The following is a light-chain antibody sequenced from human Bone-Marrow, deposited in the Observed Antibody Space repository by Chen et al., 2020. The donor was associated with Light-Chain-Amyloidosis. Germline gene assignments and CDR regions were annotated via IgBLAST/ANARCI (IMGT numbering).Light chain of an antibody. J-gene: IGLJ1*01. Sequence: QSALTQPRSVSGSPGQSVPLSCTGTSSDVGFYNSVSWYQQYPGNAPKLMIFDVTKRPSGVPDRFSGSKSGNTASLTISGRQADDEADYYCGSYAGSRYVFGPGTKVTVL. CDR3: GSYAGSRYV. V-gene: IGLV2-11*01. CDR1: SSDVGFYNS. CDR2: DVT.